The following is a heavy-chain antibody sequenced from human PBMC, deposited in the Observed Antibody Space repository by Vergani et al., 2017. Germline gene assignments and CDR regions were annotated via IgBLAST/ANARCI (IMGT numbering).Heavy chain of an antibody. D-gene: IGHD2-21*01. J-gene: IGHJ3*02. CDR2: IYHSRST. Sequence: QLQLQESGSGLVKPSQTLSLTCAVSGGSIGSGGYSWSWLRQPPGKGLEWIGYIYHSRSTYYNPSLKSRVTISVDRSKNQFSLKLSSVTAADTAVYYCARVESNCGGDCYRSVAFDIWGQGTMVTVSS. V-gene: IGHV4-30-2*01. CDR1: GGSIGSGGYS. CDR3: ARVESNCGGDCYRSVAFDI.